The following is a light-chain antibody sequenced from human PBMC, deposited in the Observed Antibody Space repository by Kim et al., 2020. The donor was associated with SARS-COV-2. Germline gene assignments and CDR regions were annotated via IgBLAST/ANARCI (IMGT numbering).Light chain of an antibody. CDR2: DAF. V-gene: IGKV3-11*01. J-gene: IGKJ4*01. Sequence: EIVLTQSPVTLSLSPGERATLSCRASQSVSSYLAWYQQKPGQAPRLLIYDAFNSATGIPSRFSGSGSGTDFTLTISSLEPEDFAFYYCQQRNNWPLLTFGGGTKVDIK. CDR3: QQRNNWPLLT. CDR1: QSVSSY.